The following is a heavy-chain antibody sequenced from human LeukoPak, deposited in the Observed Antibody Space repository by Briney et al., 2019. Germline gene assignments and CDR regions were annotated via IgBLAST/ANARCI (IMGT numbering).Heavy chain of an antibody. V-gene: IGHV3-23*01. CDR2: ISGSGGST. CDR1: GFTLGIYW. D-gene: IGHD5-18*01. J-gene: IGHJ4*02. CDR3: AKQGIQLWLPYY. Sequence: GGSLRLSCAASGFTLGIYWMTWVRQAPGKGLEWVSSISGSGGSTYYADSVKGRFTISRDNSRNTLYLQMNSLRAEDTAVYYCAKQGIQLWLPYYWGQGALVTVSS.